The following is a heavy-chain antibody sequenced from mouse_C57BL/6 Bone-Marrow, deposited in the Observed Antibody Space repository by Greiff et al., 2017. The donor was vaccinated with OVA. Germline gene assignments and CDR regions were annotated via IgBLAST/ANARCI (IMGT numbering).Heavy chain of an antibody. J-gene: IGHJ2*01. CDR3: AIYYYGSSYCYFDY. V-gene: IGHV14-2*01. Sequence: EVKLMESGAELVKPGASVKLSCTASGFNIKDYYMHWVKQRTEQGLEWIGRIDPEDGETKYAPKFQGKATITADTSSNTAYLQLSSLTSEDTAVYYCAIYYYGSSYCYFDYWGQGTTLTVSS. CDR1: GFNIKDYY. CDR2: IDPEDGET. D-gene: IGHD1-1*01.